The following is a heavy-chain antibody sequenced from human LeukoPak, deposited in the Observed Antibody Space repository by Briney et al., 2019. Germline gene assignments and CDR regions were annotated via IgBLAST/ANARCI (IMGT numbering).Heavy chain of an antibody. CDR1: GLNFSVYY. Sequence: GQSLSLSCAASGLNFSVYYMTWIRQAPGTGLAWLSHISKSGTTVYYADSVKGRFTISRDNAKNSLYLHMNSLRAEDTAVYYCAAGVAIDYWGQGALVTVSS. CDR2: ISKSGTTV. D-gene: IGHD3-3*01. CDR3: AAGVAIDY. V-gene: IGHV3-11*01. J-gene: IGHJ4*02.